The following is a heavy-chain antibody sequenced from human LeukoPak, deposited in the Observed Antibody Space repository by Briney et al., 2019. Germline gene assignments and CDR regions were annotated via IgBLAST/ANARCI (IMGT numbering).Heavy chain of an antibody. J-gene: IGHJ4*02. CDR1: GFTFSSYE. Sequence: GGSLGLSCAASGFTFSSYEMNWVRQAPGKGLEWVSSISSSGRTIYYADSVKGRFTISRDNAKNSLYLQMNSLRAEDTAVYYCARVGSMIGRNFDYWGQGTLVTVSS. CDR3: ARVGSMIGRNFDY. V-gene: IGHV3-48*03. D-gene: IGHD3-22*01. CDR2: ISSSGRTI.